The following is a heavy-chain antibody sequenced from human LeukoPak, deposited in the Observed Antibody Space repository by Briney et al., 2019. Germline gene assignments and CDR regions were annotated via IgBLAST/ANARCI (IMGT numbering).Heavy chain of an antibody. CDR1: GFTVSPYG. V-gene: IGHV3-30*02. CDR2: IRFEGSNE. J-gene: IGHJ4*02. CDR3: AGDFDY. Sequence: VGSLRLSCAASGFTVSPYGMHWVRQAPGKGLEWVTFIRFEGSNEYYTDYVKGRFTISRDNSKNTLYLQMNSLRPEDTAVYYCAGDFDYWGQGTLVTVSS.